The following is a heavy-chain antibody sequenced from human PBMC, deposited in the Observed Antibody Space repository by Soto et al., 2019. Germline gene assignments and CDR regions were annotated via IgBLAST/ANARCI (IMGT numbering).Heavy chain of an antibody. V-gene: IGHV3-23*01. CDR1: GFTFSNYA. D-gene: IGHD3-3*01. CDR2: ISSSGGTT. CDR3: AKDQGVGCYERDY. Sequence: EVQLLESGGGLVQPGGSLRLSCAASGFTFSNYAMTWVRQAPGKGLEWVSTISSSGGTTYYADSVKGRFTISTDNPKNRLYLQMNRLRAEDTAVYYCAKDQGVGCYERDYWGQGPLVTVS. J-gene: IGHJ4*02.